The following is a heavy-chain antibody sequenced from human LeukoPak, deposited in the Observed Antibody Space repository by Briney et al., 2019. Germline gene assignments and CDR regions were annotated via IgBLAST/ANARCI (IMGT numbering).Heavy chain of an antibody. V-gene: IGHV3-23*01. CDR1: GFTFGDYA. Sequence: GGSLRLSCTASGFTFGDYAMSWVRQAPGKGLEWVSAISGSGGSTYYADSVKGRFTISRDNSKNTLYLQMNSLRAEDTAVYYCARTYCYDSSGYSASFFDYWGQGTLVTVSS. CDR2: ISGSGGST. J-gene: IGHJ4*02. D-gene: IGHD3-22*01. CDR3: ARTYCYDSSGYSASFFDY.